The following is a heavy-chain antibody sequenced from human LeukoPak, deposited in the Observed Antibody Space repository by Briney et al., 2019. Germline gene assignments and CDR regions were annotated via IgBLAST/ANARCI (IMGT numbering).Heavy chain of an antibody. CDR2: IYYSGSA. Sequence: SETLSLTCAVYGGSFGGYYWSWIRQPPGKGLEWIGYIYYSGSANYHPSLKSRVTISVDTSKNRFSLRLSSVTAADTAVYYCARVTGYMVEDYFDYWGQGTLVTVSS. D-gene: IGHD6-13*01. J-gene: IGHJ4*02. CDR1: GGSFGGYY. CDR3: ARVTGYMVEDYFDY. V-gene: IGHV4-59*01.